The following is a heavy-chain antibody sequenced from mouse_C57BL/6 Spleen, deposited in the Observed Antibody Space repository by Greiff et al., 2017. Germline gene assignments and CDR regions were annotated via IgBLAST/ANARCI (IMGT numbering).Heavy chain of an antibody. CDR3: VRERRSITTVVARSPYYAMDY. Sequence: EVKLLESGGGLVQPKGSLKLSCAASGFTFNTYAMHWVRQAPGKGLEWVARIRSKSSNYATYYADSVKDRFTISRDDSQSMLYLQMNNLKTEDTAMYYCVRERRSITTVVARSPYYAMDYWGQGTSVTVSS. CDR2: IRSKSSNYAT. J-gene: IGHJ4*01. CDR1: GFTFNTYA. V-gene: IGHV10-3*01. D-gene: IGHD1-1*01.